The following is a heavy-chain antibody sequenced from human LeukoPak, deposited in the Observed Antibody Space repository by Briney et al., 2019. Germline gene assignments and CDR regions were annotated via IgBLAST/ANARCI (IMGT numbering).Heavy chain of an antibody. CDR1: GYTFTTDA. V-gene: IGHV1-3*01. J-gene: IGHJ4*02. Sequence: ASVKGSCKASGYTFTTDAMHWGRQTPGQRLESMGWINAGNGNTKYSQKFQGRVTITRDTSASTAYMELSSLGSEDTAVYYCARESDYGDYWYFDYWGQGTLVTVSS. CDR2: INAGNGNT. D-gene: IGHD4-17*01. CDR3: ARESDYGDYWYFDY.